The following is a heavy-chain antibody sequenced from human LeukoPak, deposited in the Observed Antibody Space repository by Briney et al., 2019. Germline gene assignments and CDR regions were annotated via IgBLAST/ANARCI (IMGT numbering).Heavy chain of an antibody. CDR3: ARGSGCSSTSCYTYWFDR. Sequence: SQTLSLTCTVSGGSISSGGYYWSWIRQHPGKGLEWIEYIYYSGSTYYNPSLKSRLTISVYTSKNQFSLKLSSVTAADTAVYYCARGSGCSSTSCYTYWFDRWGQGTLVTVSS. CDR2: IYYSGST. D-gene: IGHD2-2*02. V-gene: IGHV4-31*03. CDR1: GGSISSGGYY. J-gene: IGHJ5*02.